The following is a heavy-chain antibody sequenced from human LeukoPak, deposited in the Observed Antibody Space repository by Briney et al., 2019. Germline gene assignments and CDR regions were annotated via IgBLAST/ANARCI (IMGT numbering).Heavy chain of an antibody. Sequence: TGGSLRLSCAASKFTFSSYEMNWVRRAPGKGLEWISYISTSGTTVYYADSVRGRFTISRDNAKNSLHLQMNSLRAEDTAVYYCARYGSSGYCPFDYWGQGTLVTVSS. V-gene: IGHV3-48*03. CDR3: ARYGSSGYCPFDY. CDR2: ISTSGTTV. D-gene: IGHD3-22*01. J-gene: IGHJ4*02. CDR1: KFTFSSYE.